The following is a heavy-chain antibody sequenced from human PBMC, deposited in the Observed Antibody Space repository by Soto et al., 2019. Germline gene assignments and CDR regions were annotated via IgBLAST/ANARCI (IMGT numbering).Heavy chain of an antibody. CDR1: GFTFSSYA. D-gene: IGHD6-13*01. V-gene: IGHV3-23*01. CDR2: ISDSGDNT. Sequence: EVQLLESGGGLVQPGGSLRLSCAASGFTFSSYAMSWVRQVPGKGLEYVSSISDSGDNTYYADSVRGRFTISRDNSKSKLILQMNTLRGEDTALYYCAKGGLWQQMGLGDWGQGTLVTVSS. J-gene: IGHJ4*02. CDR3: AKGGLWQQMGLGD.